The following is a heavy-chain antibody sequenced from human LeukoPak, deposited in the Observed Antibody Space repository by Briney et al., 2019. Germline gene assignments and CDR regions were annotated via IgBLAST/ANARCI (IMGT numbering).Heavy chain of an antibody. V-gene: IGHV1-18*01. J-gene: IGHJ6*03. Sequence: ASVKVSCKASGYTFTSYGISWVRQAPGQGLEWMGWISPYNGNTNYAQKLQGRVTMTTDTSTGTAYTELRSLRSDDTAVYYCARVQAAGDYYYYYMDVWGKGTTVTVSS. CDR1: GYTFTSYG. CDR2: ISPYNGNT. D-gene: IGHD2-15*01. CDR3: ARVQAAGDYYYYYMDV.